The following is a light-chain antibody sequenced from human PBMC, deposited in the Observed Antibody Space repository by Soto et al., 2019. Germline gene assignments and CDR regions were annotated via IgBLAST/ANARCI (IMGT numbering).Light chain of an antibody. Sequence: DIQMTQSPSSLSASVGDKVTITCRASQHFSDYLAWFQQKPGKVPRLLVYGASTLQSGVPSRFSGSGSGTDFTLTISSLQPEDVATCYCQKYNSAPLTFGGGTKVDIK. J-gene: IGKJ4*01. CDR1: QHFSDY. V-gene: IGKV1-27*01. CDR3: QKYNSAPLT. CDR2: GAS.